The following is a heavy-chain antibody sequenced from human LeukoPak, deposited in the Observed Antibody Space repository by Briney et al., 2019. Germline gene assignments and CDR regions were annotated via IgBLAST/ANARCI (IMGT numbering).Heavy chain of an antibody. J-gene: IGHJ4*02. CDR1: GGSISSSSYY. CDR3: AREWEYYFDY. Sequence: SETLSLTCTVSGGSISSSSYYWGWIRQPPGKGLEWIGSIYHSGSTYYNPSLKSRVTISVDTSKNQFSLKLSSVTAADTAVYYCAREWEYYFDYWGQGTLVTVSS. V-gene: IGHV4-39*07. CDR2: IYHSGST. D-gene: IGHD1-26*01.